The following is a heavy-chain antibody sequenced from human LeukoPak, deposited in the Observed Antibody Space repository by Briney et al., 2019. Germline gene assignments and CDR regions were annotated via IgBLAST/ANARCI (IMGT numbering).Heavy chain of an antibody. D-gene: IGHD6-19*01. J-gene: IGHJ4*02. Sequence: GGSLRLSCAASGFTFSSYAMSWVRQAPGKGLEWASAISGSGGSTYYADSVKGRFTISRDNSKNTLYLQMNSLRAEDTAVYYCAKDPPGYSSGWGEGYWGQGTLVTVSS. CDR2: ISGSGGST. CDR3: AKDPPGYSSGWGEGY. CDR1: GFTFSSYA. V-gene: IGHV3-23*01.